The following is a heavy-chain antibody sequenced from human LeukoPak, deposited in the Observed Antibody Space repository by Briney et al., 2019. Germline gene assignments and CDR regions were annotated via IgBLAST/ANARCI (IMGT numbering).Heavy chain of an antibody. J-gene: IGHJ4*02. V-gene: IGHV3-21*01. CDR1: GFTFSDYN. CDR3: ARVLNYFEY. Sequence: PGGSLRLSCAASGFTFSDYNMNWVRQAPAKGLEWVSSISSTSTYIYYADSLKGRFTISRDNAKNSVYLQMNSLRADDTAVHYCARVLNYFEYWGQGTLVTVSS. CDR2: ISSTSTYI.